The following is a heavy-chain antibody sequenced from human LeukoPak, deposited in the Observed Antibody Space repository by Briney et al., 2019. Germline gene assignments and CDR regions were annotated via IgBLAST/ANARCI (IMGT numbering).Heavy chain of an antibody. CDR1: GFTFRSYS. CDR3: ARGQTCSSTSCYGFDY. D-gene: IGHD2-2*01. J-gene: IGHJ4*02. V-gene: IGHV3-48*01. Sequence: GGSLRLSCAASGFTFRSYSMNCVRQAPGKGLEWVSYISSSSSTIYYADSVKGRFTISRDNAKNSLYLQMNSLRAEDTAVYYCARGQTCSSTSCYGFDYWGQGTLVTVSS. CDR2: ISSSSSTI.